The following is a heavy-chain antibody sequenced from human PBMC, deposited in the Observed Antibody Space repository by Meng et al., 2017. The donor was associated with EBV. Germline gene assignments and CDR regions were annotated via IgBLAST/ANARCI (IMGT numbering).Heavy chain of an antibody. V-gene: IGHV1-69*06. J-gene: IGHJ4*02. CDR1: GGTFSSYA. CDR3: ARAEIAAAGRLDY. Sequence: QVVHAGAEVKQPGSSGKVSCKASGGTFSSYAISWVRQAPGQGLEWMGGIIPIFGTANYAQKFQGRVTITADKSTSTAYMELSSLRSEDTAVYYCARAEIAAAGRLDYWGQGTLVTVSS. D-gene: IGHD6-13*01. CDR2: IIPIFGTA.